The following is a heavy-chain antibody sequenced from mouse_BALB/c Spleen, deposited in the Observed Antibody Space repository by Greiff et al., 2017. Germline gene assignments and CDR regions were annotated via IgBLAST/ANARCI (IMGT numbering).Heavy chain of an antibody. CDR1: GFSLTSYG. D-gene: IGHD2-4*01. CDR2: IWSGGST. V-gene: IGHV2-2*02. J-gene: IGHJ4*01. CDR3: ARKGMITTGYYYAMDY. Sequence: VQLQQSGPGLVQPSQSLSITCTVSGFSLTSYGVHWVRQSPGKGLEWLGVIWSGGSTDYNAAFISRLSISKDNSKSQVFFKMNSLQANDTAIYYCARKGMITTGYYYAMDYWGQGTSVTVSS.